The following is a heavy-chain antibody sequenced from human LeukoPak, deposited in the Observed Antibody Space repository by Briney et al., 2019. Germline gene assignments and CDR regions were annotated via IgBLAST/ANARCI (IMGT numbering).Heavy chain of an antibody. J-gene: IGHJ3*02. CDR2: FDPEDGET. V-gene: IGHV1-24*01. Sequence: ASVKVSCKVSGYTLTELSMHWVRQAPGKGLEWMGGFDPEDGETIYAQKFQGRVTMTEDTSTDTAYMELSSLRSEDTAVYYCATDLRGVVVIDAFDIWSQGTMVTVSS. CDR1: GYTLTELS. CDR3: ATDLRGVVVIDAFDI. D-gene: IGHD3-22*01.